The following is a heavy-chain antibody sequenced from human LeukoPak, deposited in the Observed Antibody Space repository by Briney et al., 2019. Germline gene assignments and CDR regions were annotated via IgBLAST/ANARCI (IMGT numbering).Heavy chain of an antibody. CDR2: IYYSGSP. V-gene: IGHV4-31*03. J-gene: IGHJ4*02. CDR1: IGSISIGGYL. Sequence: SQTLSLTCSVSIGSISIGGYLCSWIRQHPRKGLEWIGYIYYSGSPYYNPSLKIRVTTSVDTSKNQFSLKLSSVTAADTAVYYCARANAVTTFDYWGQGTLVTVSS. CDR3: ARANAVTTFDY. D-gene: IGHD4-17*01.